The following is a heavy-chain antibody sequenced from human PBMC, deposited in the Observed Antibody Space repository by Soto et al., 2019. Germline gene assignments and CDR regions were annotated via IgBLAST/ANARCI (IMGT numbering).Heavy chain of an antibody. J-gene: IGHJ4*02. CDR2: IIPVFHRP. D-gene: IGHD3-22*01. CDR1: GGTFSGNA. CDR3: ARDESSGGSWGPLDY. V-gene: IGHV1-69*01. Sequence: QMQLVQSGTEVKKPGSSVRVSCKASGGTFSGNAITWVRQAPGKGLEWMGGIIPVFHRPKYAQKFQDRLTITADASTTPAYMELSSLRPEDTALYYCARDESSGGSWGPLDYWGQGTLVAVSS.